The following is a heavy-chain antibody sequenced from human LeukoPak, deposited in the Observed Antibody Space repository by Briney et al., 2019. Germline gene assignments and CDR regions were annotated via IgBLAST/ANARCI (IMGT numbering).Heavy chain of an antibody. D-gene: IGHD2-15*01. J-gene: IGHJ4*02. V-gene: IGHV3-30*04. Sequence: GGSLRLSCAASGFTFSSYAMHWVRQAPGKGLEWVAVISYDGSNKYYADSVKGRFTISRDNSKNTLYLQMNSLRAEDTAVYYCATSPRGWYYFDYWGQGTLVTVSS. CDR1: GFTFSSYA. CDR2: ISYDGSNK. CDR3: ATSPRGWYYFDY.